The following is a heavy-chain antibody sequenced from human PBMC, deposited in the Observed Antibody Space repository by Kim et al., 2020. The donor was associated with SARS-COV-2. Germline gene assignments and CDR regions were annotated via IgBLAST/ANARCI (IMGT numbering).Heavy chain of an antibody. D-gene: IGHD3-10*01. CDR2: IYYSGST. CDR3: ARRLPDYYGSGFDY. Sequence: SETLSLTCTVSGGSISSSSYYWGWIRQPPGKGLEWIGSIYYSGSTYYNPSLKSRVTISVDTSKNQFSLKLSSVTAADTAVYYCARRLPDYYGSGFDYWGQGTLVTVSS. CDR1: GGSISSSSYY. J-gene: IGHJ4*02. V-gene: IGHV4-39*01.